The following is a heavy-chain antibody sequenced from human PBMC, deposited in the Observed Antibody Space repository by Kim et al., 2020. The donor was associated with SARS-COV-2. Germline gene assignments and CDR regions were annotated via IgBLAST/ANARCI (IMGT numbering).Heavy chain of an antibody. D-gene: IGHD3-10*01. CDR3: AKDDKLSYYYYYMDV. J-gene: IGHJ6*03. Sequence: DSVKGRFTIARDNAKNSLYLQMNSLRAEDTALYYCAKDDKLSYYYYYMDVWGKGTTVTVSS. V-gene: IGHV3-9*01.